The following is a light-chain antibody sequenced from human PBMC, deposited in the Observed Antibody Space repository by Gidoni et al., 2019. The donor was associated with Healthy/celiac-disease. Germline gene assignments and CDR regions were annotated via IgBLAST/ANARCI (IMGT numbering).Light chain of an antibody. V-gene: IGKV1-39*01. CDR1: QSISSY. Sequence: DIQMTPSPSSLSASVGDRVTLTFPASQSISSYLNWYQQKPGKAPKLLIYAASSLQSGVPSRFSGSGSVTHFTLTISSLQPEDFATYYCQQSYSTFWAFXXXTKVEIK. CDR2: AAS. J-gene: IGKJ1*01. CDR3: QQSYSTFWA.